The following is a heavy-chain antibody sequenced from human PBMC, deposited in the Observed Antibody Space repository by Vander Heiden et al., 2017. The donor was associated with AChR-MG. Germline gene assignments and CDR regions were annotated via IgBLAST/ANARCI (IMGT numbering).Heavy chain of an antibody. CDR1: GGTFSSDA. Sequence: QVQLAQSGAEVKKPGSSVKVSCKASGGTFSSDAISWVRRAPGQGLEWMGEIIPIFGTASSAQKYQGRVTMTADESTSTAYMELSSLRSEDTAVYYCARGTPDIVATILWFDPWGQGTLVTVSS. D-gene: IGHD5-12*01. V-gene: IGHV1-69*01. J-gene: IGHJ5*02. CDR2: IIPIFGTA. CDR3: ARGTPDIVATILWFDP.